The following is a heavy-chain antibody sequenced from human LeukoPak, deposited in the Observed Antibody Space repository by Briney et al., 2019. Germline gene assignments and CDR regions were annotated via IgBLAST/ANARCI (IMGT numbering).Heavy chain of an antibody. D-gene: IGHD3-3*01. CDR1: GGTFSSYA. CDR2: IIPIFGTA. CDR3: ASAFWSGYANFDY. V-gene: IGHV1-69*05. Sequence: SVKVSCKASGGTFSSYAISWVRQAPGQGLEWMGGIIPIFGTANYAQKFQGRVTITTDESTSTAYMELSSLRSEDTAVYYCASAFWSGYANFDYWGQGTLVTVSS. J-gene: IGHJ4*02.